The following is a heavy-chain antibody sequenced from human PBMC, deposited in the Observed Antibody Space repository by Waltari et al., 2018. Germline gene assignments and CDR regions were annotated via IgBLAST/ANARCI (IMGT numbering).Heavy chain of an antibody. CDR3: ARLYDASAYYNTYLDP. V-gene: IGHV1-18*01. J-gene: IGHJ5*02. CDR2: VRGYDGDT. Sequence: QVQLVQSGAEVRKPGASVKVSCKASGYTFTNYGIAWVRQAPGQGLEWMGWVRGYDGDTKLAREFEGRLTVTTETSTKTAHMELRSLRSDDTAVYYCARLYDASAYYNTYLDPWGQGALVTVSS. D-gene: IGHD3-22*01. CDR1: GYTFTNYG.